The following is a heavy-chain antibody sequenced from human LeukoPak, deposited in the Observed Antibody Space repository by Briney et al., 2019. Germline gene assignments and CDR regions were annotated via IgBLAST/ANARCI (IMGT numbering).Heavy chain of an antibody. CDR1: GYTFTGYY. D-gene: IGHD6-13*01. J-gene: IGHJ5*02. CDR3: ARPYVYSSSWYVGANWFDP. CDR2: INPNSGGT. V-gene: IGHV1-2*02. Sequence: GASVKVSCKASGYTFTGYYMHWVRQAPGQGLEWMGWINPNSGGTNYAQKFQGRVTMTRDTSISTDYMELSRLRSDDTAVYYCARPYVYSSSWYVGANWFDPWGQGTLVTVSS.